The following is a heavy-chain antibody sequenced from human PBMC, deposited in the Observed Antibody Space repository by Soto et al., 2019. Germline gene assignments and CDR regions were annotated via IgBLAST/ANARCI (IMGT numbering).Heavy chain of an antibody. J-gene: IGHJ5*02. Sequence: TLSLTCTVSGGSISSTNYYWSWIRQPPGKGLEWIGYIYYSGTTYYNPSLKSRVTISIDTSKNQFSLKLNSVTAADTAVYYCARDTLYYYDSRTYHRWFDPWGQGTLVTVSS. D-gene: IGHD3-22*01. V-gene: IGHV4-30-4*01. CDR1: GGSISSTNYY. CDR2: IYYSGTT. CDR3: ARDTLYYYDSRTYHRWFDP.